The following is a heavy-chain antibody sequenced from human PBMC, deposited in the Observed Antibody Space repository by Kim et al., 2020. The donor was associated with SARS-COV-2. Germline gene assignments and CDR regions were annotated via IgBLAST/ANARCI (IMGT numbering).Heavy chain of an antibody. CDR1: GFTFSSYW. Sequence: GGSLRLSCAASGFTFSSYWMHWVRQAPGKGLVWVSRNNSDGSRISYADSVKGRFTISRDNAKNTLYLQMNSLRAEDTAVYYCSRGHLGELSSNDYWGQGT. D-gene: IGHD3-16*02. CDR2: NNSDGSRI. CDR3: SRGHLGELSSNDY. J-gene: IGHJ4*02. V-gene: IGHV3-74*01.